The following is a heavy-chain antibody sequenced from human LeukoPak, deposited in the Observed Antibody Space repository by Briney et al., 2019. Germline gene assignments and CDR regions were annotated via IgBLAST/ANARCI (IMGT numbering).Heavy chain of an antibody. V-gene: IGHV1-2*02. CDR2: INPNSGGT. D-gene: IGHD3-10*01. Sequence: ASVKVSCKASGYTFTGYYMHWVRQAPGQGLEWRGWINPNSGGTNYAQKFQGRVTMTRDTSISTAYMELSRLRSDDTAVYYCARGLIGYSGSPPGPWGQGTLVTVSS. J-gene: IGHJ5*02. CDR1: GYTFTGYY. CDR3: ARGLIGYSGSPPGP.